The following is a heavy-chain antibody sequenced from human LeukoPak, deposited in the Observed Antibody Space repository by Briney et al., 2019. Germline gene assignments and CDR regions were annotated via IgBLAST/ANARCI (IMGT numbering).Heavy chain of an antibody. CDR3: ARAMRSGYDY. Sequence: PGGSLRLSCAASGFIFSTYGMNCVRQAPGKGLEWVSYIGSSSTPIYYADSVKGRFTISRDDAKSSLYLQMSSLRDEDTAVYYCARAMRSGYDYWGQGTLVTVSS. V-gene: IGHV3-48*02. CDR2: IGSSSTPI. CDR1: GFIFSTYG. D-gene: IGHD5-12*01. J-gene: IGHJ4*02.